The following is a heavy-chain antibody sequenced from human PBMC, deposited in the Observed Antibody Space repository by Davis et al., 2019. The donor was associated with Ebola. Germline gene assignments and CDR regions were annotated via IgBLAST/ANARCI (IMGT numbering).Heavy chain of an antibody. J-gene: IGHJ6*04. Sequence: ASVKVSCKASGYTFTGYYMHWVRQAPGQGLEWMGRINPNSGGTNYAQKFQGRVTMTRDTSITTAYMELRRLRSDDTAVYYCARELVSVTYDFYYYYGMDVWGKGTTVTVSS. D-gene: IGHD4-23*01. CDR3: ARELVSVTYDFYYYYGMDV. CDR2: INPNSGGT. CDR1: GYTFTGYY. V-gene: IGHV1-2*06.